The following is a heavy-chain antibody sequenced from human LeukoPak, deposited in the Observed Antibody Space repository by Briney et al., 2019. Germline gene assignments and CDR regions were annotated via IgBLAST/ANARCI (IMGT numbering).Heavy chain of an antibody. J-gene: IGHJ4*02. D-gene: IGHD6-19*01. CDR3: ARGTQYSSGWYVGSFDY. Sequence: GASVKVSCTASGYTFTGYYMHWVRQAPGQGLEWMGWINPNSGGTNYAQKFQGRVTMTRDTSISTAYMELSRLRSDDTAVYYCARGTQYSSGWYVGSFDYWGQGTLVTVSS. CDR1: GYTFTGYY. CDR2: INPNSGGT. V-gene: IGHV1-2*02.